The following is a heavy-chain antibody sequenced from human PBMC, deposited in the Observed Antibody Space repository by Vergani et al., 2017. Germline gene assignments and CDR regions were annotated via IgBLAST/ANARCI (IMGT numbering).Heavy chain of an antibody. CDR1: GYTFTSYY. D-gene: IGHD3-10*01. V-gene: IGHV1-46*01. Sequence: QVQLVQSGAEVKKPGASVKVSCKASGYTFTSYYMHWVRQAPGQGLEWMGIINPSGGSTSYAQKFQGRVTITADESTSTAYMELSSLRSEDTAVYYCAREIRYGSGSYYIDYYYYYGMDVWGQGTTVTVSS. J-gene: IGHJ6*02. CDR3: AREIRYGSGSYYIDYYYYYGMDV. CDR2: INPSGGST.